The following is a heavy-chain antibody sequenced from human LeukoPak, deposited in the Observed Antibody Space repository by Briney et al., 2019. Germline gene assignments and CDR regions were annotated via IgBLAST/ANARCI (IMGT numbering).Heavy chain of an antibody. Sequence: SEPLSLTCTASGGSISSYYWSWIRQPAEKVLEWIGRIYTSGSTNYNASLKSRVSMSVDTSKNQFSLKRSSVTAADTAVFYCARENSGSYREFDYWGQGTLVTVSS. J-gene: IGHJ4*02. CDR3: ARENSGSYREFDY. D-gene: IGHD1-26*01. V-gene: IGHV4-4*07. CDR1: GGSISSYY. CDR2: IYTSGST.